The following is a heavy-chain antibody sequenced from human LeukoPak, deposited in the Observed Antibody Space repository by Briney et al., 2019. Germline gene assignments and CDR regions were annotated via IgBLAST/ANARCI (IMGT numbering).Heavy chain of an antibody. CDR3: ELLWFGESSDAFDV. Sequence: GASVKVSCKASGGSFSSYAISWVRQAPGQGLEWMGGIIPIFGKAEYAQKFQDRVTITTDESTSTAYMELRSLRSEDTAVYYCELLWFGESSDAFDVWGQGTMVTVSS. D-gene: IGHD3-10*01. CDR1: GGSFSSYA. CDR2: IIPIFGKA. V-gene: IGHV1-69*05. J-gene: IGHJ3*01.